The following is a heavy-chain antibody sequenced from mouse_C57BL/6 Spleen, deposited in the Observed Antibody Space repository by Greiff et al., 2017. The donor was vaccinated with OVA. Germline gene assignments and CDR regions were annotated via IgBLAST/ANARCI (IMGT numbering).Heavy chain of an antibody. J-gene: IGHJ1*03. Sequence: QVQLQQSGAELVRPGTSVKVSCKASGYAFTNYLIEWVKQRPGQGLEWIGVINPGSGGTNYNEKFKGKATLTADKSSSTAYMKLSSLTSEDSAVYVGARCGSRYGDWYFDVWGTGTTVTVSS. CDR2: INPGSGGT. CDR1: GYAFTNYL. D-gene: IGHD1-1*01. CDR3: ARCGSRYGDWYFDV. V-gene: IGHV1-54*01.